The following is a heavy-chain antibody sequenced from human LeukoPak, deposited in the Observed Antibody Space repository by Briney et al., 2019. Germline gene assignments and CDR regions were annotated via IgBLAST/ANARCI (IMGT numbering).Heavy chain of an antibody. D-gene: IGHD1-7*01. CDR2: INPNNGGT. J-gene: IGHJ4*02. V-gene: IGHV1-2*02. CDR3: ERLMGTNLDY. Sequence: GASVKVSCKASGYTFTGYHMHWVRQAPGQGLEWMGWINPNNGGTDYAQKFQGRVTMTRDASTSTVYMELRRLRSDDTAVYYCERLMGTNLDYWGQGTLVTVSS. CDR1: GYTFTGYH.